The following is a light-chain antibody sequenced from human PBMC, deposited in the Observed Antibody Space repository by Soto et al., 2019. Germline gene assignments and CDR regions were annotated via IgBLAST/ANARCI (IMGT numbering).Light chain of an antibody. J-gene: IGKJ2*01. CDR1: QSISSW. Sequence: DIQMTQSPSTLSASVGDRVTITCRASQSISSWLAWYQQKPGKAPKLLIYDASSLESGVPSRFSGSGSGTEFTLTIYSLQSDDFATYYCQQYDTFGQGTKLEIK. V-gene: IGKV1-5*01. CDR2: DAS. CDR3: QQYDT.